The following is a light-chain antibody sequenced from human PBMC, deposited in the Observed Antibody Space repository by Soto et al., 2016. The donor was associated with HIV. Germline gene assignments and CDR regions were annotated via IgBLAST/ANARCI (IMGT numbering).Light chain of an antibody. Sequence: DIQVTQSPSLLSASVGDRVTITCRVSQNINGRLAWYQQKAGKAPRLLIYKASSLESGVSSRFSGSGSGTDFTLTITSLQPEDFATYYCQEANSFPFTFGGGTKVEIK. J-gene: IGKJ4*01. V-gene: IGKV1-5*03. CDR3: QEANSFPFT. CDR1: QNINGR. CDR2: KAS.